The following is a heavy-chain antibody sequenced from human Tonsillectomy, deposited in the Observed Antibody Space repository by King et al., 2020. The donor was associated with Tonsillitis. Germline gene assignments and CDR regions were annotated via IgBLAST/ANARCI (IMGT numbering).Heavy chain of an antibody. Sequence: QLLESGPGLVKPSETLSLTCTVSGGSISSSSYYWGWIRQPPGKGLEWIGSIYYSGSTYYNPSLKSRVTISVDTSKNQFSLKLSSVTAADTAVYYCARRVPDYGDFRQDEAFDIWGQGTMVTVSS. D-gene: IGHD4-17*01. J-gene: IGHJ3*02. CDR3: ARRVPDYGDFRQDEAFDI. CDR1: GGSISSSSYY. V-gene: IGHV4-39*01. CDR2: IYYSGST.